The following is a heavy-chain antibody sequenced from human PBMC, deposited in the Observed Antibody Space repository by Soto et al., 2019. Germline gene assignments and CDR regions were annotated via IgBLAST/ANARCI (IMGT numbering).Heavy chain of an antibody. V-gene: IGHV3-23*01. CDR2: ISGSGGST. Sequence: LRLSCAASGFTFSSYAMSWVRQAPGKGLEWVSAISGSGGSTYYADSVKGRFTISRDNSKNTLYLQMNSLRAEDTAVYYCAKAKTPGPYGMDVWGQGTTVTVSS. CDR1: GFTFSSYA. CDR3: AKAKTPGPYGMDV. J-gene: IGHJ6*02.